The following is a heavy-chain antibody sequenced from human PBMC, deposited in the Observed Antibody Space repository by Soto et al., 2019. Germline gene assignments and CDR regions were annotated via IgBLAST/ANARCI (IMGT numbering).Heavy chain of an antibody. CDR2: VYPGDAET. J-gene: IGHJ3*02. V-gene: IGHV5-51*03. CDR3: AKSEVLEI. CDR1: GYNFSIQC. Sequence: GESLTICCKGSGYNFSIQCIAWVRQKPGKGLEWMEIVYPGDAETRYRPSFQGQVTMYADKSIDTAYLQWSSLKASDTAIYYCAKSEVLEIWGQGTMVTVSS.